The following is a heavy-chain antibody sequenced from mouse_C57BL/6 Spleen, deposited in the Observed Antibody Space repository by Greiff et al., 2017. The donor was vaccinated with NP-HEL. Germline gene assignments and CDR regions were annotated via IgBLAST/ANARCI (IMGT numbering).Heavy chain of an antibody. CDR2: IRNKANGYTT. D-gene: IGHD4-1*01. CDR3: ARSSANWDNYWYFDV. Sequence: EVNVVESGGGLVQPGGSLSLSCAASGFTFTDYYMSWVRQPPGKALEWLGFIRNKANGYTTEYSASVKGRFTISRDNSQIILYLQMNALRAEDSATYYCARSSANWDNYWYFDVWGTGTTVTVSS. J-gene: IGHJ1*03. CDR1: GFTFTDYY. V-gene: IGHV7-3*01.